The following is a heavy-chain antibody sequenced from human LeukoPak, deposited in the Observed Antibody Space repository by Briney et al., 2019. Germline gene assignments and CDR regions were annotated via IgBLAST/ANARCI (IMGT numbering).Heavy chain of an antibody. CDR1: GFTFSSHA. D-gene: IGHD2-15*01. J-gene: IGHJ4*02. CDR3: AKEGTYCSGGSCYDIDDY. V-gene: IGHV3-23*01. CDR2: ISGSGGST. Sequence: GGSLRLSCAASGFTFSSHAMSWVRQAPGKGLEWVSAISGSGGSTYYADSVKGRFTISRDNSKNTLYLQMNSLRAEDTAVYYCAKEGTYCSGGSCYDIDDYWGQGTLVTVSS.